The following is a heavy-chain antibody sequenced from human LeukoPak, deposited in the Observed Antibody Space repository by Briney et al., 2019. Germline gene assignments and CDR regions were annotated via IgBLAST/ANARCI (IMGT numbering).Heavy chain of an antibody. J-gene: IGHJ5*02. Sequence: SQTLSLTCAISGDSVSSNSAAWNWIRQSPSRGLEWLGRTYYRSKWYNDYAVSVKSRITINPDTSKNQFSLQLNSVTPEDTAVYYCARDVGGNWNVNRPNWFDPWGQGTPVTVSS. CDR1: GDSVSSNSAA. V-gene: IGHV6-1*01. D-gene: IGHD1-1*01. CDR3: ARDVGGNWNVNRPNWFDP. CDR2: TYYRSKWYN.